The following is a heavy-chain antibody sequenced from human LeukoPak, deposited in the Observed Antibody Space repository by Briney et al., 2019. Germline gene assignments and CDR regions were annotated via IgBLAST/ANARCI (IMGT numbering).Heavy chain of an antibody. CDR2: IYYSGST. CDR1: GGSISSYY. J-gene: IGHJ3*02. D-gene: IGHD6-19*01. CDR3: AGAVAGTHAFDI. V-gene: IGHV4-59*08. Sequence: SETLSLTCTVSGGSISSYYWSWIRQPPGKGREWVGYIYYSGSTNYNPSLRSRVTISVDTSKNQFSLKLSSVTAADTAVYYCAGAVAGTHAFDIWGQGTMVTVSS.